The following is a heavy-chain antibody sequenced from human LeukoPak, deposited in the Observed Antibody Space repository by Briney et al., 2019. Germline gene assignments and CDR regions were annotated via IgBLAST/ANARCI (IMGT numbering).Heavy chain of an antibody. CDR3: ARGTERSRYFDY. D-gene: IGHD6-6*01. J-gene: IGHJ4*02. CDR1: GYTFTSYD. Sequence: ASVKVSCKASGYTFTSYDINWVRQATGQGLEWMGWMNPYSGNTGYVEKFQGRVTMTRNTSISTAYMELSSLKSEDTAVYYCARGTERSRYFDYWGQGALVTVSS. V-gene: IGHV1-8*01. CDR2: MNPYSGNT.